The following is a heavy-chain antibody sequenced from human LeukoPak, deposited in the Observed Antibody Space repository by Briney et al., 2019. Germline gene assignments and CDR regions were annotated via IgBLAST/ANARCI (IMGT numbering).Heavy chain of an antibody. D-gene: IGHD3-10*01. CDR1: GGSFSGYY. J-gene: IGHJ6*02. Sequence: SETLSLTCAVYGGSFSGYYWSWIRQPPGKGLEWIGEINHSGSTNYNPSLKSRVTISVDTSKNQFSLKLSSVTAADTAVYYCAREIRRGYYGSGPSVGYGMDVWGQGTTVTVSS. CDR3: AREIRRGYYGSGPSVGYGMDV. V-gene: IGHV4-34*01. CDR2: INHSGST.